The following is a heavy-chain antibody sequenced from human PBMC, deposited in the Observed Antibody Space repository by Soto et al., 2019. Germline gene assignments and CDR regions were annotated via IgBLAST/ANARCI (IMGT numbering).Heavy chain of an antibody. D-gene: IGHD3-16*02. Sequence: QVQLVESGGGVVQPGRSLRLSCAASGFTFSSYAMHWVRQAPGKGLEWVAVMSYDGSNKYYADSVKGRFTISRDNSKKALYMQMNRQKAEVTAVYYGARGSDDYVWGSYPDYWGQGTLVTVSS. J-gene: IGHJ4*02. CDR1: GFTFSSYA. V-gene: IGHV3-30-3*01. CDR3: ARGSDDYVWGSYPDY. CDR2: MSYDGSNK.